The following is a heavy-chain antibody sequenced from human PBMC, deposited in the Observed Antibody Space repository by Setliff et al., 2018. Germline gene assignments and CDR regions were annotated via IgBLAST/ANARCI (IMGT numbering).Heavy chain of an antibody. CDR3: ARDRFYNSWSGTSITAPHDAFDI. CDR2: INPSGGLT. J-gene: IGHJ3*02. V-gene: IGHV1-46*03. CDR1: GYTLSKYY. Sequence: ASVKVSCKASGYTLSKYYMHWVRQAPGQGLEWMGIINPSGGLTRYAQKFQGRVTMTSDTSTNTVYLEVSSLRSEDTAAYFCARDRFYNSWSGTSITAPHDAFDIWGQGTMVTVSS. D-gene: IGHD3-3*01.